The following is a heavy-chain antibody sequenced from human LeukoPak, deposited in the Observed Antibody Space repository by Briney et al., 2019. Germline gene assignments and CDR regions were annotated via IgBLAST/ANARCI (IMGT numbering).Heavy chain of an antibody. V-gene: IGHV3-48*03. D-gene: IGHD2-15*01. J-gene: IGHJ4*02. CDR3: TRAPEYCSGGSCTRGLGLY. CDR2: VSDSGTIM. CDR1: GLTFSSYE. Sequence: GGSLRLSCAASGLTFSSYEMNWVHQAPGRGLEWVSYVSDSGTIMYYADSVKGRFTISRDNAKNSLYPQMNSLRAEDTAVYYCTRAPEYCSGGSCTRGLGLYWGQGTLVTVSS.